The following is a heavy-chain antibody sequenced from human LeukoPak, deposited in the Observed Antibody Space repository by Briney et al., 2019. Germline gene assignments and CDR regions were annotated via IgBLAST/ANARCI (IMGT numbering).Heavy chain of an antibody. J-gene: IGHJ6*02. CDR1: GFTFSDYY. Sequence: GGSLRLSCAASGFTFSDYYMSWIRQAPGKGLGWVSYISSSGSTIYYADSVKGRFTISRDNAKNSLYLQMNSLRAEDTAVYYCATARIAAAARKYYYGMDVWGQGTTVTVSS. CDR2: ISSSGSTI. D-gene: IGHD6-13*01. V-gene: IGHV3-11*01. CDR3: ATARIAAAARKYYYGMDV.